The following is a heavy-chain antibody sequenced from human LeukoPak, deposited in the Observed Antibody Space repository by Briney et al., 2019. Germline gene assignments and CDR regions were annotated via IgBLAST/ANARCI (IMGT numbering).Heavy chain of an antibody. J-gene: IGHJ4*02. V-gene: IGHV5-51*01. D-gene: IGHD3-22*01. CDR1: GYSFTSYW. CDR2: IYPGDSDT. CDR3: ARILPSHYYYDSSGYSPFDY. Sequence: GESLKISCKGSGYSFTSYWIGWVRQMPGKGLEWMGIIYPGDSDTRYSPSFQGQVTISADKSISTAYLQWSSLKASDTAMYYCARILPSHYYYDSSGYSPFDYWGQGTLVTVSS.